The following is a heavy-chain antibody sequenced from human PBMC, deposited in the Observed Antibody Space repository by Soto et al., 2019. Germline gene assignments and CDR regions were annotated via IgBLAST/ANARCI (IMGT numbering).Heavy chain of an antibody. V-gene: IGHV3-23*01. D-gene: IGHD3-22*01. CDR2: ISGSGGST. J-gene: IGHJ4*02. Sequence: GGTLRLSCAASGFTFSSYAMSWVRQAPGKGLEWVSAISGSGGSTYYADSVKGRFTISRDNSKNTLYLQMNSLRAEDTAVYYCAKGPSSTPYYYDSSGYPMDYYFDYWGQGTLVTVSS. CDR1: GFTFSSYA. CDR3: AKGPSSTPYYYDSSGYPMDYYFDY.